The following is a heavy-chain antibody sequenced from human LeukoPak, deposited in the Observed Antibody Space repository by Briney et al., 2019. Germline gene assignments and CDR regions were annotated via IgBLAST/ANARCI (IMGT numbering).Heavy chain of an antibody. CDR2: ISAYNGNT. CDR1: GCTFTSYV. V-gene: IGHV1-18*01. Sequence: ASVKVSCKASGCTFTSYVISWVRQAPGQGLEWMGWISAYNGNTNYAQKLQGRVTMTTDTSTSTAYMELRGLRSDDTAVYYCARDGPYSSGGWFDPWGQGTLVTVSS. CDR3: ARDGPYSSGGWFDP. D-gene: IGHD6-19*01. J-gene: IGHJ5*02.